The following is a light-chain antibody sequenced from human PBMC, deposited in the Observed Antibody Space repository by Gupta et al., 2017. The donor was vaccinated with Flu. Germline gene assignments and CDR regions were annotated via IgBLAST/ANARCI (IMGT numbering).Light chain of an antibody. CDR3: SSYAGSNCLCV. Sequence: QSALTQPPSAPGSPGQSVTISCTGTSSDVGGYNYVSWYQQHPGKAPKLMIYEVSKRPSGVPDRFSGSKSGNTASLTVSGLQAEDEADYYCSSYAGSNCLCVFGTGTKVTVL. CDR2: EVS. J-gene: IGLJ1*01. V-gene: IGLV2-8*01. CDR1: SSDVGGYNY.